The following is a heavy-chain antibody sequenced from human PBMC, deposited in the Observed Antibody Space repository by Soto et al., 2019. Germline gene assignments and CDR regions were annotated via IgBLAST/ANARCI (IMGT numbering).Heavy chain of an antibody. CDR2: ISAYNGKT. Sequence: QVQLVQSGAEVKKPGASVKVSCKASGYTFTSYGISWVRQAPGQGLEWMGWISAYNGKTNYAQKLQGKVTMTTDTSPSTAYMALRSLRSADTTAYYCARVIAAAADCDYWGQGTLVTVSS. J-gene: IGHJ4*02. CDR3: ARVIAAAADCDY. CDR1: GYTFTSYG. V-gene: IGHV1-18*01. D-gene: IGHD6-13*01.